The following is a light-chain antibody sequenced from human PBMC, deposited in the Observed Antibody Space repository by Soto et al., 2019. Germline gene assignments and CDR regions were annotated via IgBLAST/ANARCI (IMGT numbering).Light chain of an antibody. J-gene: IGKJ4*01. CDR2: GAS. CDR1: QTVNSN. V-gene: IGKV3-15*01. CDR3: QQYNSWPLT. Sequence: EIVMTQSPATLSVSPGERATLSCRASQTVNSNLDWYQKKPGQVPRLLIHGASTRATDIPDTFRGSGSATEFTLTISSLQSEDSAVYFCQQYNSWPLTFGGGNKVEIK.